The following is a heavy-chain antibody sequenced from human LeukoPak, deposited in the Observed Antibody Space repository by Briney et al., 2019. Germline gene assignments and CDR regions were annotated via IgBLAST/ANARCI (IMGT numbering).Heavy chain of an antibody. Sequence: GESLKISCEASEYTFTNSWIGWVRQMPGKGLEYMGIIYPRNSDTRYSPSFEGQVTISADKSISTAYLQWSSLKASDTAMYYCARRLGRGLYSSSEGYYFDYWGQGTLVTVSS. CDR2: IYPRNSDT. V-gene: IGHV5-51*01. CDR1: EYTFTNSW. CDR3: ARRLGRGLYSSSEGYYFDY. J-gene: IGHJ4*02. D-gene: IGHD6-6*01.